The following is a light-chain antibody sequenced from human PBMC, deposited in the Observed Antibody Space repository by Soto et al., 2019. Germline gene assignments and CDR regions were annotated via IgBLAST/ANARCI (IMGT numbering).Light chain of an antibody. CDR2: GAS. J-gene: IGKJ1*01. Sequence: EIVLTQSPATLSLSPGETATLSCRASQSVSNNYLAWCQQKPGQAPRLLIYGASNRATGIPDRFSGSGSGTDFTLTISRLEPEDFAVYYCQQYGSSGTFGQGTKVDIK. CDR1: QSVSNNY. CDR3: QQYGSSGT. V-gene: IGKV3-20*01.